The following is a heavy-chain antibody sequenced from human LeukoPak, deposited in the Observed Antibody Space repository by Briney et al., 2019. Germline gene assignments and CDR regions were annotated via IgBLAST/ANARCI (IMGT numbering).Heavy chain of an antibody. V-gene: IGHV3-33*03. D-gene: IGHD3-16*01. CDR1: GFTFSDYG. J-gene: IGHJ4*02. Sequence: GGSLRLSCAASGFTFSDYGMHWVRQAPGKGLEWVAVIWHDGSNKYYADSAKGRLTISRDNSKSTLYLQMTSLRAEDTAVYYCAKDVVRLGAPTYWGQGTLVTVSS. CDR3: AKDVVRLGAPTY. CDR2: IWHDGSNK.